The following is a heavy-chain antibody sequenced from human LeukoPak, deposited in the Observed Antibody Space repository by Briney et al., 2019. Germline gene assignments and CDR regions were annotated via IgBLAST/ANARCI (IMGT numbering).Heavy chain of an antibody. CDR1: GGSITSHY. J-gene: IGHJ3*02. D-gene: IGHD4-17*01. CDR2: ISYTGSP. Sequence: PSETLSLTCSVSGGSITSHYWSWIRQSPGKGLEWISYISYTGSPRYNPSFQSRVTISLDTSKTHFSLKLTSVTAADTAVYYCARLLSNDNAGDPDTFDMWGPGTMVTVSS. CDR3: ARLLSNDNAGDPDTFDM. V-gene: IGHV4-59*08.